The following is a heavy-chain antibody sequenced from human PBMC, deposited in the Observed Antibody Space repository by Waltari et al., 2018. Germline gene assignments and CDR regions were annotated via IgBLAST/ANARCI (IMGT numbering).Heavy chain of an antibody. D-gene: IGHD4-17*01. CDR3: AKSEGLRRAFDI. V-gene: IGHV3-23*04. J-gene: IGHJ3*02. CDR2: ISGSGGST. Sequence: VESGGGLIQPGGSLRLSCAASGFSVSSNYMSWVRQAPGKGLEWVSAISGSGGSTYYADSVKGRFTISRDNSKNTLYLQMNSLRAEDTAVYYCAKSEGLRRAFDIWGQGTMVTVSS. CDR1: GFSVSSNY.